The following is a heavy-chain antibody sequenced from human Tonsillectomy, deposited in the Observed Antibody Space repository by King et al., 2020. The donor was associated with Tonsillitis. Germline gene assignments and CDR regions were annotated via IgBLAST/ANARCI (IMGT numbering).Heavy chain of an antibody. D-gene: IGHD3-10*01. CDR1: GGSISSSSYY. CDR3: ASVVRGLEGGEDYFDY. V-gene: IGHV4-39*01. J-gene: IGHJ4*02. Sequence: LQLQESGPGLVKPSETLSLTCTVSGGSISSSSYYWGWIRQPPGKGLEWIGSIYYSGSTYYNPSLKSRVTISVDTSKNQFSLKLSSVTAADPAVYYCASVVRGLEGGEDYFDYWGQGTLVTVSS. CDR2: IYYSGST.